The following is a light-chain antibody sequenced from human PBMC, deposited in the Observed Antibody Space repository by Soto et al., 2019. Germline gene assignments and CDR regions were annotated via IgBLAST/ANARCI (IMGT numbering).Light chain of an antibody. CDR3: QSYDSSLSGYV. CDR2: DVS. CDR1: YSDIGSYND. V-gene: IGLV2-11*01. J-gene: IGLJ1*01. Sequence: QSALTQPRSVSGSPGQSVTISCTGTYSDIGSYNDVSWYQHHPAKAPRLMIFDVSQRPSGVPDRFSGSKSGTSASLAITGLQAEDEADYFCQSYDSSLSGYVFGTGTKLTVL.